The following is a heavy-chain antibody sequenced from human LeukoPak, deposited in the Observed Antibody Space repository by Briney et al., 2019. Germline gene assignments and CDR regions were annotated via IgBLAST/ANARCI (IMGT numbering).Heavy chain of an antibody. J-gene: IGHJ4*02. Sequence: PGGSLRLSCAASGFTFSNYGINWVRLAPGKGLEWVSGISSSGGSTYYADSVKGRFTISRDNSKNTLYLQMNSLRAEDTAVYYCAKSIAAAGSYFDCWGQGTLVTVSS. CDR3: AKSIAAAGSYFDC. D-gene: IGHD6-13*01. CDR2: ISSSGGST. CDR1: GFTFSNYG. V-gene: IGHV3-23*01.